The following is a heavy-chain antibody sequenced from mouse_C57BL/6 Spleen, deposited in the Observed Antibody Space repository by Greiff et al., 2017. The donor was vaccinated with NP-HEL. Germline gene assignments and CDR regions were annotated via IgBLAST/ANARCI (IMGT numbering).Heavy chain of an antibody. J-gene: IGHJ1*03. CDR3: ARQMVTSWYFDV. CDR1: GFTFSSYG. V-gene: IGHV5-6*02. D-gene: IGHD2-2*01. Sequence: EVKLVESGGDLVKPGGSLKLSCAASGFTFSSYGMSWVRQTPDKRLEWVATISSGGSYTYYPDSVKGRFTISRDNAKNTLYLQTSSLKSEDTAMYYCARQMVTSWYFDVWGTGTTVTVSS. CDR2: ISSGGSYT.